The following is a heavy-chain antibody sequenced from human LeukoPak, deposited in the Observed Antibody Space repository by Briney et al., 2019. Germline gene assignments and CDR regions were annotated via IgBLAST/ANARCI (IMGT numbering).Heavy chain of an antibody. V-gene: IGHV4-39*01. J-gene: IGHJ4*02. D-gene: IGHD5-18*01. Sequence: PSETLSLTCTVSGGSFSSSRDYWGWIRQPPGKGLEWIGSIYISGTTSYNPSLQSRVTISVDTSKSQFSLKVSSVTATDTAVYYCASYSSGSMFAYWGQGTLVTVS. CDR1: GGSFSSSRDY. CDR3: ASYSSGSMFAY. CDR2: IYISGTT.